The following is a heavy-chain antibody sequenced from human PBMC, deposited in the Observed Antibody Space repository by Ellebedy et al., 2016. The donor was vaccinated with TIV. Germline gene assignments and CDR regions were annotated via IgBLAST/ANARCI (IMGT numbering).Heavy chain of an antibody. CDR3: VKGAYPVPTVMAV. CDR2: VRSDGTTK. J-gene: IGHJ6*02. D-gene: IGHD3-16*01. Sequence: PGGSLRLSCATSGFSVSGMHWVRQAPGQGLEWVAFVRSDGTTKYYMDSVKGRFTLSRDISKNTLDLQMNSLTTEEPGVYYCVKGAYPVPTVMAVWGQGTMVIVSS. CDR1: GFSVSG. V-gene: IGHV3-30*02.